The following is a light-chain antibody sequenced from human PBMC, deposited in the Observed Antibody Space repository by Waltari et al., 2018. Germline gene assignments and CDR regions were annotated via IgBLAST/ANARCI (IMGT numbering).Light chain of an antibody. CDR1: SGHSNYA. V-gene: IGLV4-69*01. CDR3: QTGGFGIWV. Sequence: QLLLTQSPSASASLGASVTLTCTLSSGHSNYAIAWHQQQPDKGPRYLMKVNSDGSHIKGDGIPDRCSGSSSGGERYLTISSRQSEDEADYYCQTGGFGIWVFGGGTKLTVL. CDR2: VNSDGSH. J-gene: IGLJ3*02.